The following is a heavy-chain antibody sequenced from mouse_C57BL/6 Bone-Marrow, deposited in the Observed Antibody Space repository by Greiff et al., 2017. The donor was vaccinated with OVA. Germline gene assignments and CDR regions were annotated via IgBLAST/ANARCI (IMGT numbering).Heavy chain of an antibody. J-gene: IGHJ2*01. D-gene: IGHD4-1*01. CDR2: IYPRSGNT. V-gene: IGHV1-81*01. CDR3: ARTNWDPDY. Sequence: QVQLKESGAELARPGASVKLSCKASGYTFTSYGISWVKQRTGQGLEWIGEIYPRSGNTYYNEKFKGKATLTADKSSSTAYMELSRLTSEDSAVYFCARTNWDPDYWGQGTTLTVSS. CDR1: GYTFTSYG.